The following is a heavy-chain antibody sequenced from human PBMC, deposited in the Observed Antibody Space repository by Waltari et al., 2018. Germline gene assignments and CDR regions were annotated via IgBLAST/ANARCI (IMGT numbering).Heavy chain of an antibody. CDR1: GFTFSGSA. V-gene: IGHV3-73*02. D-gene: IGHD6-6*01. Sequence: EVQLVESGGGLVQPGGSLKLSCAASGFTFSGSAMHWVRQASGKGLEWVGRIRSKANSYATAYAASVKGRFTISRDDSKNTAYRQMNSLKTEDTAVYYCTSIAAINDYWGQGTLVTVSS. J-gene: IGHJ4*02. CDR2: IRSKANSYAT. CDR3: TSIAAINDY.